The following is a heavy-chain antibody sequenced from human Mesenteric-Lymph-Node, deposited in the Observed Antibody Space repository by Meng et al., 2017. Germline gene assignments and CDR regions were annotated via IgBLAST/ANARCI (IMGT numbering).Heavy chain of an antibody. CDR1: SGSISGGGHY. CDR2: IFYSGST. CDR3: ARRGSWYAYFDD. V-gene: IGHV4-31*01. D-gene: IGHD6-13*01. Sequence: QVQLQESGPGLVKPSQTLSLTCTVSSGSISGGGHYCSWIRQHPGKGLEWIGYIFYSGSTHYNPSLRSLVTMSVDTSKNQFSLKLTSVTAADTAVYYCARRGSWYAYFDDWGQGALVTVSS. J-gene: IGHJ4*02.